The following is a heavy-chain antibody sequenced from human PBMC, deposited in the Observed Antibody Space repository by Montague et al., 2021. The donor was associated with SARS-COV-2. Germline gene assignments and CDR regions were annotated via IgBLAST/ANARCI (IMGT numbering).Heavy chain of an antibody. CDR1: GDSINNSRYY. CDR2: IYYSGSA. D-gene: IGHD3-10*01. J-gene: IGHJ3*02. CDR3: ARLESTRGVIIRGAFHI. Sequence: SETLSLTCSVSGDSINNSRYYWGWIRQPPGKGLEWTGTIYYSGSAXYNPSLKSRVTISVDTSKDQFSLKLNSVTATDTAVYYCARLESTRGVIIRGAFHIWGQGTKVTVSS. V-gene: IGHV4-39*01.